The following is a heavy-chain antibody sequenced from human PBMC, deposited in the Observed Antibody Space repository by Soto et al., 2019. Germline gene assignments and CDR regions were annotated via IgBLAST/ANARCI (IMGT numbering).Heavy chain of an antibody. CDR2: IKQDGSEK. V-gene: IGHV3-7*01. J-gene: IGHJ4*02. Sequence: GGSLRLSCAASGFTFSSYWMSWVRQAPGKGLEWVANIKQDGSEKYYVDSVKGRFTISRDNAKNSLYLQMSGLRAEDTAVYYCARARGRYSSSWYYFDYWGQGTLVTVSS. D-gene: IGHD6-13*01. CDR3: ARARGRYSSSWYYFDY. CDR1: GFTFSSYW.